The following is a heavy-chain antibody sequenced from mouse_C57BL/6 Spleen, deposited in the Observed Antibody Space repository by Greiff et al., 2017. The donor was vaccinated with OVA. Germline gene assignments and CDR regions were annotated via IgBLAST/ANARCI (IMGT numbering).Heavy chain of an antibody. CDR2: INPNNGGT. J-gene: IGHJ4*01. V-gene: IGHV1-26*01. Sequence: EVQLQQSGPELVKPGASVKISCKASGYTFTDYYMNWVKQSHGKSLEWIGDINPNNGGTSYNQKFKGKATLTVDKSSSTAYMELRSLTSEDSAVYYCARSGLGGYGDYAMDYWGQGTSVTVSS. CDR1: GYTFTDYY. CDR3: ARSGLGGYGDYAMDY. D-gene: IGHD2-2*01.